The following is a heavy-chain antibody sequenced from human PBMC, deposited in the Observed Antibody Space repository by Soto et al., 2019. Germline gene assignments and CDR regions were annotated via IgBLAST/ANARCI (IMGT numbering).Heavy chain of an antibody. D-gene: IGHD4-17*01. CDR3: ARRYGAFFDY. CDR2: IYYSGST. J-gene: IGHJ4*02. CDR1: GGSISSYY. Sequence: SETLSLTCIVSGGSISSYYWIWIRQPPGKGLEWIGYIYYSGSTNYNPSLKSRVTISVDTSKNQFSLKLSSVTAADTAVYYCARRYGAFFDYWGQGTLVTVSS. V-gene: IGHV4-59*01.